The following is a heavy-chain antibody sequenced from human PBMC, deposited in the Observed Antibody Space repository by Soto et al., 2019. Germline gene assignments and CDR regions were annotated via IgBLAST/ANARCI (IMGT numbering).Heavy chain of an antibody. CDR2: IYSGGST. V-gene: IGHV3-53*01. Sequence: GSLRLSCAASGLTVSSNYMSWVRQAPGKGLEWVSVIYSGGSTYYADSVKGRFTISRDNSKNTLYLQMNSLRAEDTAVYYCASPSIAAAANYYYYGMDVWGQGTTVTV. D-gene: IGHD6-13*01. CDR3: ASPSIAAAANYYYYGMDV. CDR1: GLTVSSNY. J-gene: IGHJ6*02.